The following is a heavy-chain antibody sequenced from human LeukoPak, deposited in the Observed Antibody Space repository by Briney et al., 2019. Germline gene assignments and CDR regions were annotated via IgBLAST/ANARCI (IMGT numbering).Heavy chain of an antibody. D-gene: IGHD3-22*01. V-gene: IGHV4-39*01. J-gene: IGHJ6*02. CDR2: IYYSGST. Sequence: SETLSLTCTVSGGSISSSSYYWGWICQPPGKGLEWIGSIYYSGSTYYNPSLKSRVTISVDTSKNQFSLKLSSVTAADTAVYYCARGRSMIVVVYGMDVWGQGTTVTVSS. CDR1: GGSISSSSYY. CDR3: ARGRSMIVVVYGMDV.